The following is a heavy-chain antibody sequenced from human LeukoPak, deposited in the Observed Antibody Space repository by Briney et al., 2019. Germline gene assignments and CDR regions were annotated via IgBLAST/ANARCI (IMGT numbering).Heavy chain of an antibody. CDR2: ISAYNGNT. CDR3: ARGGGVRGSHYYMDV. V-gene: IGHV1-18*01. CDR1: GYTFTSYG. D-gene: IGHD3-10*01. J-gene: IGHJ6*03. Sequence: GASVKVPCKASGYTFTSYGISWVRQAPGQGLEWMGWISAYNGNTNYAQKLQGRVTMTTDTSTSTAYMELRSLRSEDTAVYYCARGGGVRGSHYYMDVWGKGTTVTISS.